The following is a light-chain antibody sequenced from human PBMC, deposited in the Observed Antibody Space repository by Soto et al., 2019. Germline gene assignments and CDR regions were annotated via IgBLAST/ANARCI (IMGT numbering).Light chain of an antibody. Sequence: EIVMTQSPATLSVSPGERATLSCRASQSVSSNLAWYQQKPGHAPGLLIYGASTRATGIPARFSGSGSGTEFTLTISSLQSEDFAVYYCQQYNNWPPWTFGQGTKVDIK. J-gene: IGKJ1*01. V-gene: IGKV3-15*01. CDR2: GAS. CDR3: QQYNNWPPWT. CDR1: QSVSSN.